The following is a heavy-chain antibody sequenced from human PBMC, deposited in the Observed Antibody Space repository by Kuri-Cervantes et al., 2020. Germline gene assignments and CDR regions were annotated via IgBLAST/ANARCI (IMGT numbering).Heavy chain of an antibody. Sequence: SQTLSLTCAVYGGSFSGYYWSWIRQPPGKGLEWIGEINHSGSTNYNPSLKSRVTISVDTSKNQFSLKLSSVTAEDTAVYYCARESQLLFCFDYWGQGTLVTVSS. J-gene: IGHJ4*02. CDR1: GGSFSGYY. D-gene: IGHD2-2*01. CDR2: INHSGST. V-gene: IGHV4-34*01. CDR3: ARESQLLFCFDY.